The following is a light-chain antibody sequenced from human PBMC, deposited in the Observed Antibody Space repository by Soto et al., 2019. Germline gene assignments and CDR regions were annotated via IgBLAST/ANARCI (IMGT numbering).Light chain of an antibody. J-gene: IGKJ1*01. CDR1: QSISSW. CDR3: QKYNSAPRT. CDR2: KAS. V-gene: IGKV1-5*03. Sequence: DIQMTQSPSTLSASVGDRVTMTCRASQSISSWLAWYQQKPGKAPKLLIYKASSLESGVPSRFSGSGSGTEFTLTISSLQPEDVATYYCQKYNSAPRTFGQGTKVDIK.